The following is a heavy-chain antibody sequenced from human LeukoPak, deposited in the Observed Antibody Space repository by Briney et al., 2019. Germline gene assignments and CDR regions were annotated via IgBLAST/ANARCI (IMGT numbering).Heavy chain of an antibody. CDR1: GFTFDDYA. V-gene: IGHV3-9*01. CDR2: ISWNSGSI. CDR3: AKGYYYYGMDV. Sequence: PPGGSLRLSCAASGFTFDDYAMHWVRQAPGKGLEWVSGISWNSGSIGYADSVKGRFTISRDNAKNSLYLQMNSLRAEDTALYYCAKGYYYYGMDVWGQGTTVTVSS. J-gene: IGHJ6*02.